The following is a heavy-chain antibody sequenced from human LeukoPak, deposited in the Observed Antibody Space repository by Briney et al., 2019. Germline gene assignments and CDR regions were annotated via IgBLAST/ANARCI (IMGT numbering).Heavy chain of an antibody. D-gene: IGHD5-24*01. CDR3: KREQINY. CDR2: IFSNGDT. CDR1: EFTVSRNS. Sequence: GGSLRLSCTASEFTVSRNSMLWVRQAPGKGLEWVSLIFSNGDTHYADSVKGRFTISRDTSKNTVSLQRNSLRVEDTAMYYCKREQINYWGQGTLVTVSS. V-gene: IGHV3-53*01. J-gene: IGHJ4*02.